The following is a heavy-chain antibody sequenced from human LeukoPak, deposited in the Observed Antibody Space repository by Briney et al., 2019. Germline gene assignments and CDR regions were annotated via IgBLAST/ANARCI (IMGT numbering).Heavy chain of an antibody. CDR2: ISGSSIYT. CDR3: VRDISGYYFDY. D-gene: IGHD3-22*01. Sequence: GGSLRLSCAASGFTFSDYHMTWIRQAPGKGLEWVSYISGSSIYTRYADSVKGRFTISRDNAKSSLYLQMNSLRAEDTALYYCVRDISGYYFDYWGQGTLVTVSS. J-gene: IGHJ4*02. CDR1: GFTFSDYH. V-gene: IGHV3-11*05.